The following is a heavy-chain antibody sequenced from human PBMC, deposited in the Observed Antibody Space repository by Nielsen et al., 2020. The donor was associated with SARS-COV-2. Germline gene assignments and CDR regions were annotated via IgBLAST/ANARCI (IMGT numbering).Heavy chain of an antibody. CDR2: ISSGGATM. D-gene: IGHD1-14*01. J-gene: IGHJ4*02. CDR3: ARDREPGYNAVDY. Sequence: GGSLRLSCAASGFAFSGYSMNWVRQAPGKGLEWLSYISSGGATMYYADSVKGRFTVSRDNAKNSLYLRMNSLRAEDTAIYYCARDREPGYNAVDYWGQGTLVTVSS. CDR1: GFAFSGYS. V-gene: IGHV3-48*01.